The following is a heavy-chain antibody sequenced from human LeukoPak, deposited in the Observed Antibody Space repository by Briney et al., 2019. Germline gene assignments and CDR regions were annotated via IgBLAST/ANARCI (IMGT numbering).Heavy chain of an antibody. CDR3: AGSTVTTSNFDY. V-gene: IGHV1-69*13. CDR2: IIPIFGTA. CDR1: GYTFTSYG. J-gene: IGHJ4*02. D-gene: IGHD4-17*01. Sequence: SVKVSCKASGYTFTSYGISWVRQAPGQGLEWMGGIIPIFGTANYAQKFQGRVTITADESTSTAYMELSSLRSEDTAVYYCAGSTVTTSNFDYWGQGTLVTVSS.